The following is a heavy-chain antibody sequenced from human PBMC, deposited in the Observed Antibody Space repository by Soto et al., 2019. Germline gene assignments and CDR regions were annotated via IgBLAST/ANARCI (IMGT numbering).Heavy chain of an antibody. Sequence: ASVKVSCKASGYTFTSYAMHWVRQAPGQRLEWTGWINAGNGNTKYSQKFQGRVTITRDTSASTAYMELSSLRSEDTAVFYCARSPSMVPFDYWGQGTLVTVSS. D-gene: IGHD3-10*01. CDR2: INAGNGNT. V-gene: IGHV1-3*01. J-gene: IGHJ4*02. CDR1: GYTFTSYA. CDR3: ARSPSMVPFDY.